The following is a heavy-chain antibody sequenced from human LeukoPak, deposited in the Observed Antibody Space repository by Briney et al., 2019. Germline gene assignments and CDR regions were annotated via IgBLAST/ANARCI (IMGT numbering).Heavy chain of an antibody. CDR3: ARAVRDGYNSWYFDL. J-gene: IGHJ2*01. Sequence: GGSLRLSCAASGFILSSDEMNWVRQAPGKGLEWVPYISGSGHTIYYADSVKGRFTISRDNAKNSLHLQMNSLRAEDTAVYYCARAVRDGYNSWYFDLWGRGTLVTVSS. V-gene: IGHV3-48*03. CDR2: ISGSGHTI. CDR1: GFILSSDE. D-gene: IGHD5-24*01.